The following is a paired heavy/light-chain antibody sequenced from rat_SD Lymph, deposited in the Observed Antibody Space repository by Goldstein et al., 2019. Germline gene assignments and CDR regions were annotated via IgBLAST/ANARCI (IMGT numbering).Light chain of an antibody. CDR2: GAT. CDR3: HQYYEYPNT. Sequence: DIQMTQSPSSMSASLGDTVTINCLASQDIGNYLSWYQQKPGKSPKLMIYGATNLEDGVPSRFSGSRSGSDYSLTINSLGYDDEGIYHCHQYYEYPNTFGAGTKLELK. J-gene: IGKJ2-1*01. CDR1: QDIGNY. V-gene: IGKV14S8*01.
Heavy chain of an antibody. D-gene: IGHD1-9*01. CDR2: MKYDGDT. J-gene: IGHJ2*01. V-gene: IGHV2S30*01. CDR1: GFSLMDYS. CDR3: TRFSEYYGYTPGFDY. Sequence: QVQLKESGPGLVQPSQTLSLTCTVSGFSLMDYSVHWVRQPPGKGLEWMGRMKYDGDTYYNSALKSRLSISRDTSKSQVFLKMNSLQTEDTAIYYCTRFSEYYGYTPGFDYWGQGVMVTVSS.